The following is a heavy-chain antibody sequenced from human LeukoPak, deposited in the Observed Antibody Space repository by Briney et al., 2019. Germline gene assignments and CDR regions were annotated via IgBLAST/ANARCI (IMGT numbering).Heavy chain of an antibody. J-gene: IGHJ4*02. V-gene: IGHV3-20*04. CDR3: ARETSARGVSTH. Sequence: RSGGSLRLSCAASGFTFSSYNMNWVRQAPGKGLEWLSGINWKTGATGYSDSVKGRFTISKDNTKNSLYLQMNSLRAEDTAFYYCARETSARGVSTHWGQGTLVTVSS. CDR1: GFTFSSYN. CDR2: INWKTGAT. D-gene: IGHD3-10*01.